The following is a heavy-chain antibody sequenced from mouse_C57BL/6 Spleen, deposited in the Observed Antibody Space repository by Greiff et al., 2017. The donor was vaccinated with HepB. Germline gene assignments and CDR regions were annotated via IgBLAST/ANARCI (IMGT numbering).Heavy chain of an antibody. CDR1: GYSITSGYY. D-gene: IGHD2-5*01. CDR3: ARGSPYYSNYVPFAY. Sequence: EVKLMESGPGLVKPSQSLSLTCSVTGYSITSGYYWNWIRQFPGNKLEWMGYIGYDGSNNYNPSLKNRISITRDTSKNQFFLKLNSVTTEDTATYYCARGSPYYSNYVPFAYWGQGTLVTVSA. J-gene: IGHJ3*01. CDR2: IGYDGSN. V-gene: IGHV3-6*01.